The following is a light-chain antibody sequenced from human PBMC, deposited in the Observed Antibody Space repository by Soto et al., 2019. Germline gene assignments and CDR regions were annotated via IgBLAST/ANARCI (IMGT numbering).Light chain of an antibody. CDR1: QSIATSQ. CDR2: GAS. J-gene: IGKJ4*01. V-gene: IGKV3-20*01. Sequence: EIVLTQSPGTLSLSPGERATLFCRASQSIATSQLAWYQQKPGQAPRLLIGASTRATGIPDRFSDSGSGTDFTLTISRLEPEDFAVYYCQQYKNWLALTFGGGTKVDIK. CDR3: QQYKNWLALT.